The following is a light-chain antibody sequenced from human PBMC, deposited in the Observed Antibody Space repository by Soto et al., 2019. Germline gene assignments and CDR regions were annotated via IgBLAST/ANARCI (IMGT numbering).Light chain of an antibody. J-gene: IGLJ3*02. CDR1: TSNIAINY. V-gene: IGLV1-51*01. CDR2: DND. Sequence: QSVLTQPPSVSAPPGQKVTISCSGSTSNIAINYVSWYQKVPGTAPTLLIYDNDKRPSGIPDRFSASKSGTAATPDISGLQTGDEADYYCATWDISLTAVLFGGGTKLTVL. CDR3: ATWDISLTAVL.